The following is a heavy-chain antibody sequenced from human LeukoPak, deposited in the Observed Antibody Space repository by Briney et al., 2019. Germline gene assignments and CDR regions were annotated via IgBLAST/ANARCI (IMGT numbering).Heavy chain of an antibody. CDR1: GGSLSNYH. V-gene: IGHV4-59*01. CDR3: AKSNGYGLVDI. Sequence: PSETLSLTCTVSGGSLSNYHWSWIRQPPGKELEWIGYMYYSGTTNYNPSLESRVTISVDTSKNQFSLRLSSVTAADTAVYYCAKSNGYGLVDIWGQGTMVTVSS. J-gene: IGHJ3*02. D-gene: IGHD3-10*01. CDR2: MYYSGTT.